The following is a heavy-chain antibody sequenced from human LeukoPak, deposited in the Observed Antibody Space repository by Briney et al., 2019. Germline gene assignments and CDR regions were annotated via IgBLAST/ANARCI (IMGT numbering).Heavy chain of an antibody. CDR2: FDPEDGET. CDR1: GYTLTELS. J-gene: IGHJ6*02. CDR3: ATHPGGDYDPLYGMDV. D-gene: IGHD4-17*01. Sequence: ASVKVSCKVSGYTLTELSMHWVRQAPGKGLEWMGGFDPEDGETIYAQKFQGRVTMTEDTSTDTAYMELSSLRSEDTAVYYCATHPGGDYDPLYGMDVWGQGTTVTVSS. V-gene: IGHV1-24*01.